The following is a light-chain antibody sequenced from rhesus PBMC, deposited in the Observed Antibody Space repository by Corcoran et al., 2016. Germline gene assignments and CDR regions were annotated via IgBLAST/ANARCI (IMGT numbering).Light chain of an antibody. Sequence: DIQMTKSPSSLSASVGDTVTITCQASQGISKYLAWYQQKPGKAPKLLINKASSLQSVVPSSFSGSGSGTDFTLTISSLQSEDFATYYCQQYSSRRTFGQGTKVEIK. J-gene: IGKJ1*01. V-gene: IGKV1-21*01. CDR3: QQYSSRRT. CDR2: KAS. CDR1: QGISKY.